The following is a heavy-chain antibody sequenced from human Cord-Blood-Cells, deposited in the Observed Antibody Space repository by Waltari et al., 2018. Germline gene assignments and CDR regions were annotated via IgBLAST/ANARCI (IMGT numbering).Heavy chain of an antibody. CDR2: INHSGST. Sequence: QVQLQQWGAGLLKPSETLSLTCAVYGGSFSGYYWSWIRQPPGKGLEGIGEINHSGSTNYNPSLKSRVTISVDTSKNQFSLKLSSVTAADTAVYYCARGGDSGGPHNAFDIWGQGTMVTVSS. D-gene: IGHD3-10*01. CDR3: ARGGDSGGPHNAFDI. CDR1: GGSFSGYY. J-gene: IGHJ3*02. V-gene: IGHV4-34*01.